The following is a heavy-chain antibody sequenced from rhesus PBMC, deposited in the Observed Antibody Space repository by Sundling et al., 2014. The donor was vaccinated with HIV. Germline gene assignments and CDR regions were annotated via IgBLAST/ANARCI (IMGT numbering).Heavy chain of an antibody. V-gene: IGHV3S42*01. CDR3: AKGSYSGHFDY. CDR1: GFTFSSYY. D-gene: IGHD1-44*02. J-gene: IGHJ4*01. CDR2: INTGGVST. Sequence: EVQLVESGGGLAKPGGSLRLSCAASGFTFSSYYMYWVRQAPGKGLEWVSDINTGGVSTNYADSVKGRFTVSRDNSKNTLSLQMNSLRVEDTAVYYCAKGSYSGHFDYWGQGVLVTVSS.